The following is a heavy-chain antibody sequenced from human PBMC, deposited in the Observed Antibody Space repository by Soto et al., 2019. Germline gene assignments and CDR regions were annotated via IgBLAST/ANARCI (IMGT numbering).Heavy chain of an antibody. CDR3: AKDRAAAGTGLWNRQDYYYGMDV. J-gene: IGHJ6*02. Sequence: GGSLRLSCVGSGFTFSSYGMHWVRQAPGKGLEWVAVISYDGSNKYYADSVKGRFTISRDKSKNTLYLQMNSLTAEDTAVYYCAKDRAAAGTGLWNRQDYYYGMDVWGQGTTVTVSS. CDR1: GFTFSSYG. D-gene: IGHD6-13*01. CDR2: ISYDGSNK. V-gene: IGHV3-30*18.